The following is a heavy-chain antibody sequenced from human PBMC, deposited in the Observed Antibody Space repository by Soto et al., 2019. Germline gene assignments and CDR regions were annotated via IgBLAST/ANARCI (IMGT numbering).Heavy chain of an antibody. CDR1: GGSISSGGYY. V-gene: IGHV4-31*03. CDR3: AGLRYFDWFQPGAFDI. CDR2: IYYSGST. J-gene: IGHJ3*02. Sequence: SETLSLTCTVSGGSISSGGYYWSWIRQHPGKGLEWIGYIYYSGSTYYNPSLKSRVTISVDTSKNQFSLKLSSVTAADTAVYYCAGLRYFDWFQPGAFDIWGQGTMVTVSS. D-gene: IGHD3-9*01.